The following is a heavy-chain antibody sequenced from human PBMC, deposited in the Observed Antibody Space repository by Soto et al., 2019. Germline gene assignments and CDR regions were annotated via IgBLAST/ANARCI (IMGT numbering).Heavy chain of an antibody. D-gene: IGHD2-21*02. J-gene: IGHJ4*02. CDR2: LNPSGGSA. CDR3: ARLLAPYCGGDCFSGFDY. V-gene: IGHV1-46*01. Sequence: GASVKASCKASGDTFRNFYIHWVRQAPGQGLEWMGVLNPSGGSAKYAQKLQGRVTLTRDTSTSTVYMELSSLKSEDTAVYYCARLLAPYCGGDCFSGFDYWGQGTHVTVSS. CDR1: GDTFRNFY.